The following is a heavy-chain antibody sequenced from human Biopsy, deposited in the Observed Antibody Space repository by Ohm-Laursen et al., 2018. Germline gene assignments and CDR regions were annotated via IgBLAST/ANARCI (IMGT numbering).Heavy chain of an antibody. Sequence: SETLSLTCAVYGGSFSGYYWSWIRQPPGKGLEWIGEINHRGSTNYNPSLKSRVTISVDTSKNQFSLKPNSATAADTAVYYCASFNDYKGSWFDPWGQGTLVTVSS. D-gene: IGHD4-11*01. CDR2: INHRGST. J-gene: IGHJ5*02. CDR1: GGSFSGYY. CDR3: ASFNDYKGSWFDP. V-gene: IGHV4-34*01.